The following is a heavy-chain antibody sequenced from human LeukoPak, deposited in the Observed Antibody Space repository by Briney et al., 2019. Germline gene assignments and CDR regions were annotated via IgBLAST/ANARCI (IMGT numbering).Heavy chain of an antibody. CDR3: ARGGSQQLGVFDY. D-gene: IGHD6-13*01. CDR2: IIPIFGTA. CDR1: GGTFSSYA. V-gene: IGHV1-69*13. J-gene: IGHJ4*02. Sequence: SVKVSCKASGGTFSSYAISWVRQAPGQGLEWMGGIIPIFGTANYAQRFQGRVTITADESTSTAYMELSSLRSEDTAVYYCARGGSQQLGVFDYWGQGTLVTVSS.